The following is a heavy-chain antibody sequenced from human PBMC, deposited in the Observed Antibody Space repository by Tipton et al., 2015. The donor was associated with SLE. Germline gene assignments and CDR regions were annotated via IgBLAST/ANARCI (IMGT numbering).Heavy chain of an antibody. D-gene: IGHD3/OR15-3a*01. Sequence: TLSLTCKVSGDSITRSDCYWGWIRQPPGKGLEWIGNIYYTGRTYYNPSLKSRVTISLDTSKSQFSLELSSVTAADTAFYYCARSRGTARDWWGQGTLVSVSS. CDR3: ARSRGTARDW. V-gene: IGHV4-39*07. J-gene: IGHJ4*02. CDR1: GDSITRSDCY. CDR2: IYYTGRT.